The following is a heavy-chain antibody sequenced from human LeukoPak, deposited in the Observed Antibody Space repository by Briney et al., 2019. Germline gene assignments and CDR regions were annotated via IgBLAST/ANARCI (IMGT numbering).Heavy chain of an antibody. J-gene: IGHJ4*02. CDR1: GGPISSYY. D-gene: IGHD6-19*01. Sequence: SETLSLTCTVSGGPISSYYWSWIRQPPGKGLEWIGYIYYSGSTNYNPSLKSRVTISVDTSKNQFSLKLSSVTAADTAVYYCAREVYSSGCFDYWGQGTLVTVSS. CDR2: IYYSGST. V-gene: IGHV4-59*01. CDR3: AREVYSSGCFDY.